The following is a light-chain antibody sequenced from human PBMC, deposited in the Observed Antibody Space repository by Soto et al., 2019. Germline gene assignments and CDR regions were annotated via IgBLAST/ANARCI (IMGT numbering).Light chain of an antibody. J-gene: IGLJ1*01. Sequence: QSALTQPASVSGSPGQSIAISCTGSSSDIGIYKYVSWYQQHPSKVPKLIIYEVTNRPSGVSNRFSGSKSGNTASLTISGLQAEDEADYYCSSDTTSSTRVFGPGTKLTVL. CDR2: EVT. CDR3: SSDTTSSTRV. CDR1: SSDIGIYKY. V-gene: IGLV2-14*01.